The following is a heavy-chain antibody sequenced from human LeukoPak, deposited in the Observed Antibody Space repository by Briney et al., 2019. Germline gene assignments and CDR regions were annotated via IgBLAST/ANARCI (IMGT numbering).Heavy chain of an antibody. CDR2: IDPYETPTTT. D-gene: IGHD1-1*01. CDR1: GFTFGSFW. J-gene: IGHJ4*02. Sequence: GGSLRLSCAASGFTFGSFWMHWVRQVPGKGLVWVSRIDPYETPTTTTYADSVRGRFTISRDNAKNTLYLQMDSLRVEDTAVYYCVKDHTGREDKWGQGTLVTVSS. V-gene: IGHV3-74*03. CDR3: VKDHTGREDK.